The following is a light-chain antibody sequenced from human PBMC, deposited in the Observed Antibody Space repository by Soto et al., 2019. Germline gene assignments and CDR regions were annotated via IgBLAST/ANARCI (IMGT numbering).Light chain of an antibody. Sequence: QSSLTHHASVSGSPGQSITISCTGTSSDVGGYNHVSWYQIHPGKAPKLIIYEVTSRPSGVSYRFSGSKSGNSASLTISGLQAEDEADYYCSSYASSSSYVFGGGTKVTVL. CDR1: SSDVGGYNH. CDR3: SSYASSSSYV. J-gene: IGLJ1*01. CDR2: EVT. V-gene: IGLV2-14*01.